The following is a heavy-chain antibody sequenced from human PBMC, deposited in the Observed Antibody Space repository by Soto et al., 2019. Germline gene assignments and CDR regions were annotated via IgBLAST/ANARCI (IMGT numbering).Heavy chain of an antibody. V-gene: IGHV6-1*01. Sequence: SETLSLTCAISGDSVSSNSAAWNWIRQSPSRGLEWLGRTYYRSKWYNDYAVSVKSRITINPDTSKNQFSLQLNSVTPEDTAVYYCARDPVGYCSSTSCYFDYWGQGTLVTVSS. CDR3: ARDPVGYCSSTSCYFDY. CDR2: TYYRSKWYN. D-gene: IGHD2-2*03. CDR1: GDSVSSNSAA. J-gene: IGHJ4*02.